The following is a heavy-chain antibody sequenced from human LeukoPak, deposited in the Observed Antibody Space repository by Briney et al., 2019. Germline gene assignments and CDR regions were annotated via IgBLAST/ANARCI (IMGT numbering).Heavy chain of an antibody. V-gene: IGHV3-23*01. J-gene: IGHJ4*02. CDR2: ISVSGNT. CDR3: AKEYYDFWSGYPHDY. CDR1: GFTLSSYA. D-gene: IGHD3-3*01. Sequence: GGSLRLSCAASGFTLSSYAMSWVRQAPGKGLEWVSAISVSGNTYHADSVRGRFTISRDSSKNTLYLQMNSLRAEDTAVYYCAKEYYDFWSGYPHDYWGQGTLVTVSS.